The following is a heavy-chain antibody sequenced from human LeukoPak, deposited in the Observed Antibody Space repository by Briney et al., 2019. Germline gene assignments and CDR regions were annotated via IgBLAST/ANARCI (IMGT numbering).Heavy chain of an antibody. D-gene: IGHD1-7*01. Sequence: ASVKVSCKASGYTFTSYDINWVRQAPGQGLEWMGWMNPNSGNTGYAQKFQGRVTMTRNTSISTAYMELSGLRSEDTAVYYCARDRTGTTRFDPWGQGTLVTVSS. J-gene: IGHJ5*02. CDR2: MNPNSGNT. CDR3: ARDRTGTTRFDP. CDR1: GYTFTSYD. V-gene: IGHV1-8*01.